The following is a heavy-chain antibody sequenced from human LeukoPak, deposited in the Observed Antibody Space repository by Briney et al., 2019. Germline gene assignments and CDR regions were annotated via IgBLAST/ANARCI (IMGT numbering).Heavy chain of an antibody. V-gene: IGHV3-30*03. CDR1: GFTFSSYG. CDR3: ARDPFNDYGDYVGY. J-gene: IGHJ4*02. CDR2: ISYDGSNK. D-gene: IGHD4-17*01. Sequence: PGGSLRLSCAASGFTFSSYGMHWVRQAPGKGLEWVAVISYDGSNKYYADSVKGRFTISRDNSKNTLYLQMNSLRAEDTAVYYCARDPFNDYGDYVGYWGQGTLVTVSS.